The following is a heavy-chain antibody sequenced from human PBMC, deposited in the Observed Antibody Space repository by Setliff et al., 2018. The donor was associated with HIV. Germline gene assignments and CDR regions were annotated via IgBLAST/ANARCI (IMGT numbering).Heavy chain of an antibody. CDR3: ARDGYSSSWYVISGSFDY. D-gene: IGHD6-13*01. J-gene: IGHJ4*02. CDR2: MYSSGIT. V-gene: IGHV4-4*07. CDR1: GGSISSYY. Sequence: PSETLSLTCIVSGGSISSYYWSWIRQPAGKGLEWIGRMYSSGITNYNPSLKSRVTMSVDTSKDQFYLKLTSVTAADTAVYYCARDGYSSSWYVISGSFDYWGQGILVTVSS.